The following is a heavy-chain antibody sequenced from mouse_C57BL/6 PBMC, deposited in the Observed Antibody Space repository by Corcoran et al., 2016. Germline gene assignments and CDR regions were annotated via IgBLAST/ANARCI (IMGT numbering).Heavy chain of an antibody. CDR1: GYKFSDYY. J-gene: IGHJ1*03. Sequence: VQLQQSGPVLVKPGASVKMSCKASGYKFSDYYLNWVKQRHGKSLEWIGVNNPYNGGTSYNQKFKGKATWTIDKSSSTAYMELNSLTSEDSAVYYCARRGERYFDVWGTGTTVTVSS. CDR2: NNPYNGGT. CDR3: ARRGERYFDV. V-gene: IGHV1-19*01.